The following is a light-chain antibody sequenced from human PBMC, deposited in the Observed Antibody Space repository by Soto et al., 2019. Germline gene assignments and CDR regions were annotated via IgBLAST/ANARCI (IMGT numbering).Light chain of an antibody. Sequence: ETGVTQSPGTLSLSPGERATLSCRASQSVRSNYLAWYQQKPGQAPRLLIYNSSTRATGIPDRFSGSGSGTDFPLTISSLEPADFALYYCQPYLALPQTFGQGTKVEMK. J-gene: IGKJ1*01. V-gene: IGKV3-20*01. CDR2: NSS. CDR1: QSVRSNY. CDR3: QPYLALPQT.